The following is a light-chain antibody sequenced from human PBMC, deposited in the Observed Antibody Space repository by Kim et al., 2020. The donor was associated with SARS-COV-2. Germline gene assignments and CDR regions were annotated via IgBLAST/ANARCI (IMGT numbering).Light chain of an antibody. Sequence: AAVGDRVTISCRASQGISSYLGWCQQKPGKAPKLLIYTASTLRSGVPSRCSGSGYGTDFTLTISSLQPEDFANYYCQQLNRYPLTFGQGTKVDIK. V-gene: IGKV1-9*01. CDR1: QGISSY. CDR2: TAS. J-gene: IGKJ1*01. CDR3: QQLNRYPLT.